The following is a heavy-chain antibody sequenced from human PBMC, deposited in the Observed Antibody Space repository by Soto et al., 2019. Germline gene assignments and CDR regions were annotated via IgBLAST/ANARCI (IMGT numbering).Heavy chain of an antibody. V-gene: IGHV3-21*01. J-gene: IGHJ4*02. D-gene: IGHD3-10*01. Sequence: GGSLRLSCAASGFTFSSYSMNWVRQAPGKGLEWVSSISSSSSYIYYADSVKGRFTISRDNAKNSLYLQMNSLRAEDTAVYYCASVGYYYGSGSSNWGQGTLVTVSS. CDR3: ASVGYYYGSGSSN. CDR2: ISSSSSYI. CDR1: GFTFSSYS.